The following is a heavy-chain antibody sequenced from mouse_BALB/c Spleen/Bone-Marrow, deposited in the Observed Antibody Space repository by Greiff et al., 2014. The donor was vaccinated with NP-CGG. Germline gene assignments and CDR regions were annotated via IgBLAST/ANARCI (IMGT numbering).Heavy chain of an antibody. J-gene: IGHJ3*01. CDR2: IYPGDGST. V-gene: IGHV1S56*01. Sequence: VQLQQSGPELVKPGALVKISCKASGYTFTSYDINWVKQRSGQGLVGIGWIYPGDGSTKYNEKFKGKATLTADKSSSTAYMQLSSLTSENSAVYFCARAGDSSGYGFAYWGQGTLVTVSA. CDR1: GYTFTSYD. D-gene: IGHD3-2*01. CDR3: ARAGDSSGYGFAY.